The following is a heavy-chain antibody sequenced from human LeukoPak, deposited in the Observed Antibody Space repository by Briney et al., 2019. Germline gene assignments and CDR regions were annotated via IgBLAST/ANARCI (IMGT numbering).Heavy chain of an antibody. V-gene: IGHV1-46*01. J-gene: IGHJ6*02. Sequence: ASVKVSCKASGYTFTSYYMHRVRQAPGQGLEWMGIINPSGGSTSYAQKFQGRVTMTRDTSTSTVYMELSSLRSEDTAVYYCASAGIAAANNYYYYYGMDVWGQGTTVTVSS. CDR2: INPSGGST. D-gene: IGHD6-13*01. CDR3: ASAGIAAANNYYYYYGMDV. CDR1: GYTFTSYY.